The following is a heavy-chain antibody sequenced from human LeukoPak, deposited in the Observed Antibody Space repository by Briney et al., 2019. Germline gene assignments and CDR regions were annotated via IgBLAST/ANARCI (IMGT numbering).Heavy chain of an antibody. CDR2: ISGSGGST. V-gene: IGHV3-23*01. D-gene: IGHD6-19*01. J-gene: IGHJ4*02. CDR3: AKNGIAVDWCGY. Sequence: PGGSLRLSCAASGFTFSSYEMNWVRQAPGKGLEWVSAISGSGGSTYYADSVKGRFTISRDNSKNTLYLQMNSLRAEDTAVYYCAKNGIAVDWCGYWGQGTLVTVSS. CDR1: GFTFSSYE.